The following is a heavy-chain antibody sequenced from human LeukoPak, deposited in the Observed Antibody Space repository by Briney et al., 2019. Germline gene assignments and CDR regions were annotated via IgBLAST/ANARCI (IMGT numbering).Heavy chain of an antibody. D-gene: IGHD4-23*01. V-gene: IGHV4-30-2*01. CDR1: GGSISSGGYS. Sequence: SETLSLTCAVSGGSISSGGYSWSWIRQPPGKGLEWIGYIYHSGSTYYNPSLKSRVTISVDRSKNQFSLKLSSVTAADTAVYYCATVVTPANAFDIWGQGTMVTVSS. CDR2: IYHSGST. J-gene: IGHJ3*02. CDR3: ATVVTPANAFDI.